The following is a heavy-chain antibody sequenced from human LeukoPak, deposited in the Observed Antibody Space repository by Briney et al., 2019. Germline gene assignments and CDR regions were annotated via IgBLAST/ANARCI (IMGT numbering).Heavy chain of an antibody. CDR2: INPNSGVT. CDR3: ARDFGYYDFWSGYYSSSMDV. D-gene: IGHD3-3*01. J-gene: IGHJ6*03. V-gene: IGHV1-2*02. Sequence: ASVKVSCKASGYTFTGYYIHWVRQAPGQGLEWTGWINPNSGVTHYPQKFQGRVTMTRDTSISTAYMELSRLRSDDTAVYYCARDFGYYDFWSGYYSSSMDVWGKGTTVTVSS. CDR1: GYTFTGYY.